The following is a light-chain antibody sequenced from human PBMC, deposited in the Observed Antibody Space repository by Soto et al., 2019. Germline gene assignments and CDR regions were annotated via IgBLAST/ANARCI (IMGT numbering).Light chain of an antibody. CDR3: NSYTTSSTYV. Sequence: QSVLTQPASVSWSRGRSIAISCTGTSSDVGAYNYVSWYQQHPGKAPKLMIYDVSNRPSGVSNRFSGSKSGNTASLTISGLQAEDEADYYCNSYTTSSTYVFGTGTKAPS. CDR1: SSDVGAYNY. J-gene: IGLJ1*01. CDR2: DVS. V-gene: IGLV2-14*03.